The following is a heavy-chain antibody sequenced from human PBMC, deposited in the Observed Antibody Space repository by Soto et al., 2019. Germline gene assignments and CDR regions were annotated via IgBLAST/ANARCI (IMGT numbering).Heavy chain of an antibody. Sequence: QITLKESGPTLVRPAQTLTLTCDFSGFSLSTYHMGVAWIRQPPGKALEWLALIYWDHDKRYSPPLKDRLAISKDTSTNQVALTITNTDPGHTATYFCAHAGDYNLLTFDHWGPGTLVTVSS. CDR3: AHAGDYNLLTFDH. J-gene: IGHJ4*01. CDR1: GFSLSTYHMG. CDR2: IYWDHDK. V-gene: IGHV2-5*02. D-gene: IGHD4-17*01.